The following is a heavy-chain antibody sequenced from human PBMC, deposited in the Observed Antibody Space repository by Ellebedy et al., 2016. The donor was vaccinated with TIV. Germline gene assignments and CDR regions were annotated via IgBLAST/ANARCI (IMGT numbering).Heavy chain of an antibody. J-gene: IGHJ5*02. CDR2: IKQGGGER. D-gene: IGHD6-19*01. CDR1: GFTLSDYW. V-gene: IGHV3-7*01. CDR3: ARVGCRGCNRGTNVFDR. Sequence: GESLKISCAASGFTLSDYWMGWVRQVPDAGLEWVATIKQGGGERYYVDSVKGRFTISRDNAENSLYLQMNSLRVEDTAVYYCARVGCRGCNRGTNVFDRWGQGSLVTVSS.